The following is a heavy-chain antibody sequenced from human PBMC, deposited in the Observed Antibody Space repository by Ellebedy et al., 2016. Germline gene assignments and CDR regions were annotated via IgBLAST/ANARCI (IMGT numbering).Heavy chain of an antibody. CDR1: GGSNYA. J-gene: IGHJ2*01. D-gene: IGHD2-15*01. V-gene: IGHV1-69*13. Sequence: ASVKVSCKASGGSNYAISWVRQAPGQGLEWMGGLIPMFGTTNYAQKFQGRVTITADESTRTAYMELSSLRSEDLAVYYCASGGRGYFDLWGRGTLVTVSS. CDR2: LIPMFGTT. CDR3: ASGGRGYFDL.